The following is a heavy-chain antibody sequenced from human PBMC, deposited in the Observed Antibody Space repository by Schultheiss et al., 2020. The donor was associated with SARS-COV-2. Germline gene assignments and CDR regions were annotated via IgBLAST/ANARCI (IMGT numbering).Heavy chain of an antibody. Sequence: SETLSLTCTVSGGSISSYYWSWIRQSPGKGLEWIGYVYYSGNTHYNPSLESRVTMSVDTSKNQFSLKLTSVTAADTAVYYCARDQNSGRSPVDYWGQGTLVTVSS. V-gene: IGHV4-59*01. CDR2: VYYSGNT. CDR1: GGSISSYY. CDR3: ARDQNSGRSPVDY. J-gene: IGHJ4*02. D-gene: IGHD5-12*01.